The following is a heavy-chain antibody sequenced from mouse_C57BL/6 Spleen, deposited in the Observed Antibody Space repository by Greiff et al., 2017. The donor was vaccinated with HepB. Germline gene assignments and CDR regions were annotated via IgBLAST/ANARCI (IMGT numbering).Heavy chain of an antibody. V-gene: IGHV1-15*01. Sequence: QVQLQQSGAELVRPGASVTLSCKASGYTFTDYEMHWVKQTPVHGLEWIGAIDPETGGTAYNQKFKGKAILTADKSSSTAYMELRSLTSEDSAVYYCTFDGSSPWFAYWGQGTLVTVSA. CDR1: GYTFTDYE. CDR2: IDPETGGT. D-gene: IGHD1-1*01. CDR3: TFDGSSPWFAY. J-gene: IGHJ3*01.